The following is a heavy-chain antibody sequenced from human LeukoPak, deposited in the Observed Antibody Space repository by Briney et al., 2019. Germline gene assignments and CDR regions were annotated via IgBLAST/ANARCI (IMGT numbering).Heavy chain of an antibody. CDR3: TRGIMGATAFDY. V-gene: IGHV4-59*11. J-gene: IGHJ4*02. D-gene: IGHD1-26*01. CDR1: SGSISSHY. Sequence: SETLSLTCTVSSGSISSHYWSWIRQPPGKGLEWIGYISYSGSTNYNPSLKSRVTMSVDTTKNQFSLKLSSVTAADTAVYFCTRGIMGATAFDYRGQGTLVTVSS. CDR2: ISYSGST.